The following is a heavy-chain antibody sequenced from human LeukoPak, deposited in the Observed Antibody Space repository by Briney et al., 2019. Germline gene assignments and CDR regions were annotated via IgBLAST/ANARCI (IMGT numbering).Heavy chain of an antibody. V-gene: IGHV3-53*01. D-gene: IGHD2-15*01. Sequence: GGSLRLSCAVSGFAVNDNYMAWVRQAPGRGLEWVSILYSAGATYYTDSVRGRFSISRDSSRNAVFLQMNSPRAEDTAVYYCASGAPGVRKFYSDPFHNWGQGTLVTVSS. CDR2: LYSAGAT. CDR1: GFAVNDNY. CDR3: ASGAPGVRKFYSDPFHN. J-gene: IGHJ4*02.